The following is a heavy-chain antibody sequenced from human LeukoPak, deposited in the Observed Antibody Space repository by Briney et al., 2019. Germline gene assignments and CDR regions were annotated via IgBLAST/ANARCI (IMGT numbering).Heavy chain of an antibody. J-gene: IGHJ4*02. CDR1: GFTLSSYT. CDR3: AKDGGLWVSAHWGDS. CDR2: ITTSDGNT. V-gene: IGHV3-23*01. D-gene: IGHD7-27*01. Sequence: GGSLRLSCAASGFTLSSYTMSWVRQAPGRGLEWVSTITTSDGNTYYADSVKGRFTVSRDNSKNTLFLQMNSLRAEDTAVYYCAKDGGLWVSAHWGDSWGRGTLVTVSS.